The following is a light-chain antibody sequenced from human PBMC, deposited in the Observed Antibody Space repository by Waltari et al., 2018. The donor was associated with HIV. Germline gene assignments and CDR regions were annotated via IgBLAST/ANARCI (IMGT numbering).Light chain of an antibody. Sequence: QSALTQPPSASGSPGKSVAMSCTGTTSDIGCYNSVSCHQQPPGKAPKLIMTEVTKRPSGVPDRFSGSKSGNTASLTVSGLQAEDEAHYYCSSYSPTNKFYVLFGGGTTLTVL. V-gene: IGLV2-8*01. CDR2: EVT. J-gene: IGLJ2*01. CDR3: SSYSPTNKFYVL. CDR1: TSDIGCYNS.